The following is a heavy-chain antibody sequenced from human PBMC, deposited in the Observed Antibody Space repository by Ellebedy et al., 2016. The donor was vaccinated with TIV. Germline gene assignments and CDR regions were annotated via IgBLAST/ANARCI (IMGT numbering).Heavy chain of an antibody. D-gene: IGHD1-1*01. CDR3: ATETLNDVDHKLWGVFDI. V-gene: IGHV3-66*01. Sequence: GESLKIPCAASGFHVSSSYMSWVRQAPGKGLEWVTVLYRGRSTYHADSVRGRITFSRDSSKNKLYLQMNSLRAEATAVYYCATETLNDVDHKLWGVFDIWGQGTLVTVSS. CDR1: GFHVSSSY. CDR2: LYRGRST. J-gene: IGHJ3*02.